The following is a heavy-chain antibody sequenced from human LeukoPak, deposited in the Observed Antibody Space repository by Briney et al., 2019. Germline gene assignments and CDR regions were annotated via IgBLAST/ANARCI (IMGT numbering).Heavy chain of an antibody. CDR3: AREYGSGGDAFDI. CDR2: IYSGGST. J-gene: IGHJ3*02. Sequence: GGSLRLSCAASGFTFSSYSMNWVRQARGKGLEWVSVIYSGGSTYYADSVKGRFTISRDNSKNTLYLQMNSLRAEDTAVYYCAREYGSGGDAFDIWGQGTMVTVSS. V-gene: IGHV3-66*01. D-gene: IGHD3-10*01. CDR1: GFTFSSYS.